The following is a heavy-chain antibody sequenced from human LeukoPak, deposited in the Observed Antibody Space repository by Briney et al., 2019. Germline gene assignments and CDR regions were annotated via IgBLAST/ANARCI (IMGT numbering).Heavy chain of an antibody. CDR2: IWYDGSRK. D-gene: IGHD1-26*01. Sequence: PGRSLRLSCAASGFTFSSHGMHWVRQAPGNGLEWVAVIWYDGSRKYYADSVQGRFTISKDNSNNMLYLQMSSLRAEDTGVYFCASHSGNYPRGYFDYWGQGTLVIVSA. J-gene: IGHJ4*02. V-gene: IGHV3-33*01. CDR3: ASHSGNYPRGYFDY. CDR1: GFTFSSHG.